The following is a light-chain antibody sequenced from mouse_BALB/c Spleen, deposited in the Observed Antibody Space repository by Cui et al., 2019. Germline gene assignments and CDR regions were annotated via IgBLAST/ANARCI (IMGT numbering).Light chain of an antibody. Sequence: DIVITQSHIFMSTSVGHRVSISCKASQDVGTAVAWYQQKPGQSPKLLIYWASTRHSGVPDRFTGSGSGTDFTLTISNVQSEDLADYFCQQYSSYPLTFGSGTKLEIK. J-gene: IGKJ4*01. CDR3: QQYSSYPLT. CDR2: WAS. V-gene: IGKV6-23*01. CDR1: QDVGTA.